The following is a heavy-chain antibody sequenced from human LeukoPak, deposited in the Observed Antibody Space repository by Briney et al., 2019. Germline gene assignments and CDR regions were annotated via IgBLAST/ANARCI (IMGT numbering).Heavy chain of an antibody. Sequence: GGSLRLTCAASGFIFSNDAMHWVRQAPGKGLEWVAFIWFDGSNKHYADSVKGRFTISRDNSEDTLYLQMNSLRAEDTAVYYCAKDTYGDYAAGDWGQGTLVTVSS. D-gene: IGHD4-17*01. CDR3: AKDTYGDYAAGD. CDR2: IWFDGSNK. CDR1: GFIFSNDA. V-gene: IGHV3-30*02. J-gene: IGHJ4*02.